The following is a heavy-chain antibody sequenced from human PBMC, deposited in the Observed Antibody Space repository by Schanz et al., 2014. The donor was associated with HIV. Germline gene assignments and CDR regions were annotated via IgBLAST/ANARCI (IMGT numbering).Heavy chain of an antibody. CDR1: GFTFNSYG. D-gene: IGHD3-22*01. CDR2: ISESGGRS. V-gene: IGHV3-23*04. Sequence: VQLVESGGGVVQPGRSLRLSCAASGFTFNSYGMHWVRQAPGKGLEWVSSISESGGRSYYADSVNGRFTISRDNSKNTLYVQMTTLRTEDTAVYYCAKPEYDSRGNSQSHFDSWGQGTLVTVSS. J-gene: IGHJ4*02. CDR3: AKPEYDSRGNSQSHFDS.